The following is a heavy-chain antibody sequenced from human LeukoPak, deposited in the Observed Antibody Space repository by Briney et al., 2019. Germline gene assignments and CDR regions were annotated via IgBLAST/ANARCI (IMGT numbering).Heavy chain of an antibody. D-gene: IGHD3-22*01. J-gene: IGHJ4*02. CDR3: AKPGHDSSGYYYGDNNSYFDY. V-gene: IGHV3-23*01. Sequence: GRSLRLSCAASGFTFDDYAMSWVRQAPGKGLEWVSAISGSGGSTYYADSVKGRFTISRDNSKNTLYLQMNSLRAEDTAVYYCAKPGHDSSGYYYGDNNSYFDYWGQGTLVTVSS. CDR1: GFTFDDYA. CDR2: ISGSGGST.